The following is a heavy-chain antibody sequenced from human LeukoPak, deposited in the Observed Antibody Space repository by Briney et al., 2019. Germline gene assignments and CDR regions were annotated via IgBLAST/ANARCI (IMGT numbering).Heavy chain of an antibody. J-gene: IGHJ4*02. Sequence: GGSLRLSCAASGFTFTNYLMSWVRQAPGKGLEWVSSVSGSGGRTYYADSVKGRFTISRDNSKNTLYLQMNSLRAEDTAVYYCAKDPYYYDSSGYFDYWGQGTLVTVSS. CDR1: GFTFTNYL. D-gene: IGHD3-22*01. V-gene: IGHV3-23*01. CDR2: VSGSGGRT. CDR3: AKDPYYYDSSGYFDY.